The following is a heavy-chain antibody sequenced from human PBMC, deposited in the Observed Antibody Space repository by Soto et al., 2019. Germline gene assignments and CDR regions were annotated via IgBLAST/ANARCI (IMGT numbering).Heavy chain of an antibody. CDR3: ATSMFWSGYYHYYYYGMDV. CDR2: FDPEDGET. CDR1: GYTLTELS. V-gene: IGHV1-24*01. J-gene: IGHJ6*02. D-gene: IGHD3-3*01. Sequence: VKVSCKVSGYTLTELSMHWVRQAPGKGLEWMGGFDPEDGETIYAQKFQGRVTVTEDTSTDTAYMELSSLRSEDTAVYYCATSMFWSGYYHYYYYGMDVWGQGTTVTVSS.